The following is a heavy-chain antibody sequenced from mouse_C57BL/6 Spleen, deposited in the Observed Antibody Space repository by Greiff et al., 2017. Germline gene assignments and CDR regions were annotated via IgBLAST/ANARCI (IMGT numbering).Heavy chain of an antibody. Sequence: VQLQQPGAELVMPGASVKLSCKASGYTFTSYWMHWVKQRPGQGLEWIGEIDPSDSYTNYNQKFKGKSTLTVDKSSSTAYMQLSSLTSEDSAVYYCARWGTRGFAYWGQGTLVTVSA. V-gene: IGHV1-69*01. D-gene: IGHD3-3*01. CDR3: ARWGTRGFAY. CDR2: IDPSDSYT. CDR1: GYTFTSYW. J-gene: IGHJ3*01.